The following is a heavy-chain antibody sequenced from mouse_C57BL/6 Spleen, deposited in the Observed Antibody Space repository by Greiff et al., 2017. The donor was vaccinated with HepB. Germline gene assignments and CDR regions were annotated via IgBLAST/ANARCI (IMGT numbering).Heavy chain of an antibody. CDR2: LYPGSGST. Sequence: VQLQQSGAELVKPGASVKMSCKASGYTFTSYWITWVKQRPGQGLEWIGGLYPGSGSTNYNEKFKSKATLTVDTSSSTAYMQLSSLTSEDSAVYVCARGCLGGAMDFWGQGTSVTVSS. J-gene: IGHJ4*01. V-gene: IGHV1-55*01. D-gene: IGHD3-1*01. CDR3: ARGCLGGAMDF. CDR1: GYTFTSYW.